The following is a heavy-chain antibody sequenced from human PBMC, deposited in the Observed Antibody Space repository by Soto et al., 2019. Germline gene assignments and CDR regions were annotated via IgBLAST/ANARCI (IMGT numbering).Heavy chain of an antibody. J-gene: IGHJ4*02. V-gene: IGHV3-23*01. CDR3: AKTGLLWFGEFLPFDY. D-gene: IGHD3-10*01. Sequence: GGSLRLSCAASGFTFSSYAMSWVRQAPGKGLEWVSAISGSGGSTYYADSVKGRFTISRDNSKNTLYLQMNSLRAEDTAVYYCAKTGLLWFGEFLPFDYWGQGTLVTVSS. CDR1: GFTFSSYA. CDR2: ISGSGGST.